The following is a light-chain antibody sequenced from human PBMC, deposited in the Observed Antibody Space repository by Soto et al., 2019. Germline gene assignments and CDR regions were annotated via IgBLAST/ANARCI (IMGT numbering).Light chain of an antibody. J-gene: IGLJ3*02. CDR2: SNN. Sequence: QSVLTQPPSASGTPGQRVTISCSGSSSNIRSNTINWYQQLPGTAPKLLIHSNNQRPSGVPDRFSGSRSGTSASLAISGLQSEDEADYYCAAWDDSLSGWVFGGGTKLTVL. CDR3: AAWDDSLSGWV. V-gene: IGLV1-44*01. CDR1: SSNIRSNT.